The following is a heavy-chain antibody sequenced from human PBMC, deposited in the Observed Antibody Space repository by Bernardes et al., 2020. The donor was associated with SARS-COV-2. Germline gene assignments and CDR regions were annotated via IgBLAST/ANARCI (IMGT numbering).Heavy chain of an antibody. CDR3: AKLRSVLWIHPYYNAMDT. Sequence: GGSLRLSCEASGFTFNNFGMHWVRQAPGKGLEWVAVISYEGSIQHYADSVKGRFTISRDSSKNTVYLQMNTLRPEDTAVYYCAKLRSVLWIHPYYNAMDTWGQGTTVNVSS. D-gene: IGHD2-2*01. J-gene: IGHJ6*02. V-gene: IGHV3-30*18. CDR1: GFTFNNFG. CDR2: ISYEGSIQ.